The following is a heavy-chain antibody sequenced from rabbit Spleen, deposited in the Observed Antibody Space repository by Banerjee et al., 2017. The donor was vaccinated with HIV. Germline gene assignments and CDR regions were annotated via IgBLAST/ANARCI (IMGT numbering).Heavy chain of an antibody. Sequence: QSLEESGGDLVKPGASLTLTCTASGFSFSSRYWICWVRQAPGKGPEWIACIDTGSSGFTYFATWAKGRFTISKTSSTTVTLQMTRLTAADTATYFCARDSNGWGADFNLWGPGTLVTVS. CDR2: IDTGSSGFT. J-gene: IGHJ4*01. CDR1: GFSFSSRYW. V-gene: IGHV1S40*01. D-gene: IGHD4-1*01. CDR3: ARDSNGWGADFNL.